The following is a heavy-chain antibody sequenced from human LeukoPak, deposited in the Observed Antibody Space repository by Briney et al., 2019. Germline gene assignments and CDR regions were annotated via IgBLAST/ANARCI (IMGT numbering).Heavy chain of an antibody. CDR3: ARLQVAVQSVFDYFDY. V-gene: IGHV3-7*01. D-gene: IGHD2-2*01. CDR1: GFSFSGYW. J-gene: IGHJ4*02. Sequence: GGSLRLSCAASGFSFSGYWMRWVRQAPGKGLEWVANISPEGSDKYYKDSVKGRFTVSRDNAKDSLYLQMNSLRAEDTAVYFCARLQVAVQSVFDYFDYWGQGTLVTVSS. CDR2: ISPEGSDK.